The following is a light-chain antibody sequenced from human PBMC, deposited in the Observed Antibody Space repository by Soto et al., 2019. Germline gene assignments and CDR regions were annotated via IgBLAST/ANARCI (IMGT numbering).Light chain of an antibody. J-gene: IGKJ5*01. Sequence: EVVLTQSPVTLSLSPGQRATLSCRASQSFRGLLAWYQQKPGKAPRLLIYDAYNRATGIPPRFSGSGSGTDFTLTSSSLEPEDSAVYYCQQRHMWPITFGQGTRLEIK. CDR1: QSFRGL. CDR2: DAY. CDR3: QQRHMWPIT. V-gene: IGKV3-11*01.